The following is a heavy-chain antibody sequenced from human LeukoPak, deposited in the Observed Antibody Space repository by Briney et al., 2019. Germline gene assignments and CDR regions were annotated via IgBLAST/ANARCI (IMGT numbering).Heavy chain of an antibody. D-gene: IGHD1-26*01. J-gene: IGHJ6*03. Sequence: ASVKVSCKVSGYTLTELPMLWVRQAPGKGLEWMGGFDPEDGQTIYAQKFQGRVTMIEDTSTDTAYMELSSLRSEDTGVYYCATGAHSWSYHRRDYYYYMDIWGKGTTVTVSS. CDR1: GYTLTELP. CDR2: FDPEDGQT. V-gene: IGHV1-24*01. CDR3: ATGAHSWSYHRRDYYYYMDI.